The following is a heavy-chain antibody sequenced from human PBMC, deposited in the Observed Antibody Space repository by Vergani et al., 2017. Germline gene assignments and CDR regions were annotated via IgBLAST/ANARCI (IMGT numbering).Heavy chain of an antibody. J-gene: IGHJ6*03. Sequence: QVQLQQWGAGLLKPSETLSLTCAVYGGSFSGYYWSWIRQPPGKGLEWIGEINHSGSTNSNPSLKSRVTISVDTSKNQFSRKLSSVTAADTAVYYCARGRYGQILRGYYYYMDVWGKGP. D-gene: IGHD4-17*01. V-gene: IGHV4-34*01. CDR1: GGSFSGYY. CDR3: ARGRYGQILRGYYYYMDV. CDR2: INHSGST.